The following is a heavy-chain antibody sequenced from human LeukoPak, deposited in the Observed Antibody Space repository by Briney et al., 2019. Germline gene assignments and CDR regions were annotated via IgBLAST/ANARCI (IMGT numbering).Heavy chain of an antibody. J-gene: IGHJ4*02. V-gene: IGHV5-51*01. CDR1: GYSFTSYW. D-gene: IGHD4-17*01. CDR3: ARPPVGDDYGDYYFDY. CDR2: IYPGDSDT. Sequence: GESLKISCKGSGYSFTSYWIGWVRQMPGKGLEWMGIIYPGDSDTRYSPSFQGQVTISADKSISTAYLQWSSLKASDTAMYYCARPPVGDDYGDYYFDYWGQGTLVTVSS.